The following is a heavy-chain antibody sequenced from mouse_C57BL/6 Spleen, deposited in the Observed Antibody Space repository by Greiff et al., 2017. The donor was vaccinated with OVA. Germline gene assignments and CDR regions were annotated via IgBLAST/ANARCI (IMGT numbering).Heavy chain of an antibody. V-gene: IGHV3-1*01. CDR3: ARYDYDDAMDY. CDR2: ISYSGST. CDR1: GYSITSGYD. D-gene: IGHD2-4*01. Sequence: EVQLQESGPGMVKPSQSLSLTCTVTGYSITSGYDWHWIRHFPGNKLEWMGYISYSGSTNYNPSLKSRISITHDTSKNHFFLKLNSVTTEDTATDYCARYDYDDAMDYWGQGTSVTVSS. J-gene: IGHJ4*01.